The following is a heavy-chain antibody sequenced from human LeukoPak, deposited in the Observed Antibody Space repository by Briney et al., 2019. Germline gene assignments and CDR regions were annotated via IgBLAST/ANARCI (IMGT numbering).Heavy chain of an antibody. CDR3: AKDVPYYYGSSGYYPTPYYFDY. Sequence: PGGSLRLSCAASGFTFSDYYMSWVRQAPGKGLEWVSVISGSGGSTSYADSVKGRFTISRDNSKNTLYLQMNSLRAEDMAVYYCAKDVPYYYGSSGYYPTPYYFDYWGQGTLVTVSS. CDR2: ISGSGGST. D-gene: IGHD3-22*01. J-gene: IGHJ4*02. V-gene: IGHV3-23*01. CDR1: GFTFSDYY.